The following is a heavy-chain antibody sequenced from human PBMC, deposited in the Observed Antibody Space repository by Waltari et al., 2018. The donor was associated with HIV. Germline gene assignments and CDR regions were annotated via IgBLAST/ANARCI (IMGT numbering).Heavy chain of an antibody. CDR1: GFTFSSYG. J-gene: IGHJ4*02. V-gene: IGHV3-30*02. CDR2: IRYDGSNK. CDR3: AKTAPTGTTGDY. D-gene: IGHD1-1*01. Sequence: QVQLVESGGGVVQPGGSLRLSCAASGFTFSSYGVHWVRTAPGKGLEWVAFIRYDGSNKYYADSVKGRFTISRDNSKNTLYLQMNSLRAEDTAVYYCAKTAPTGTTGDYWGQGTLVTVSS.